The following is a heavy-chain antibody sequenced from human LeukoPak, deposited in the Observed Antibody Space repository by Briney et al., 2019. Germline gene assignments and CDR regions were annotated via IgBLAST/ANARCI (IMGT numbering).Heavy chain of an antibody. J-gene: IGHJ4*02. Sequence: SVKVSCKASGGTFSSYAISWVRQAPGQGLEWMGGIIPIFGTANYAQKFQGRVTITTDESTSTAYMELSSLRSEDTAVYYCARHLGNGVVVPAALDYWGQGTLVTISS. CDR2: IIPIFGTA. D-gene: IGHD2-2*01. V-gene: IGHV1-69*05. CDR1: GGTFSSYA. CDR3: ARHLGNGVVVPAALDY.